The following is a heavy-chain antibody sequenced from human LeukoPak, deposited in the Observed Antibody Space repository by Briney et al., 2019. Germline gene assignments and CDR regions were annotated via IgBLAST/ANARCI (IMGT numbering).Heavy chain of an antibody. CDR1: GGSISSGGYY. V-gene: IGHV4-31*03. J-gene: IGHJ5*02. CDR2: IYYSGST. Sequence: SQTLSLTCTVSGGSISSGGYYWSWIRQHPGKGLEWIGYIYYSGSTYYNPSLKSRVTISVDTSKNQFSLKLSSVTAADTAVYHCARAVITMVRGVIDPWGQGTLVTVSS. CDR3: ARAVITMVRGVIDP. D-gene: IGHD3-10*01.